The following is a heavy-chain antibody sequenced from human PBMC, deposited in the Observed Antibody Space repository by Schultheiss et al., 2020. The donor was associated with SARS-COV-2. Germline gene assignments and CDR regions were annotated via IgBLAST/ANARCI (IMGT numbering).Heavy chain of an antibody. V-gene: IGHV4-61*05. CDR3: ARRRSDGNWYLDT. J-gene: IGHJ4*02. Sequence: SQTLSLTCSVSGGSINNRASFWGWIRQPPGKGLEWIGYIYYSGCTNYNPSLKSRVTISVDTSKNQFSLKLTSVTAADTAVYYCARRRSDGNWYLDTWGQGTLVTVSS. D-gene: IGHD4-23*01. CDR1: GGSINNRASF. CDR2: IYYSGCT.